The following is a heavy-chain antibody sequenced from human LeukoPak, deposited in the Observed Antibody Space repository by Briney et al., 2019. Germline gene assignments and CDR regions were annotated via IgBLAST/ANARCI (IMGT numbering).Heavy chain of an antibody. CDR2: IWYDGSNK. J-gene: IGHJ4*02. D-gene: IGHD3-10*01. CDR1: GFTFSSYG. Sequence: GGSLRLSCAASGFTFSSYGMHWVRQAPGKGLEWVAVIWYDGSNKYYADSVKGRFTISRDNSENTLYLQMNSLRAEDTAVYYCARDHYGSGSSDYWGQGTLVTVSS. V-gene: IGHV3-33*01. CDR3: ARDHYGSGSSDY.